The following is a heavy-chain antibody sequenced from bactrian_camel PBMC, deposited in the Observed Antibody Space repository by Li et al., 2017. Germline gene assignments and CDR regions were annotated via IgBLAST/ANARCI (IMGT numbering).Heavy chain of an antibody. CDR1: RYTYSSYC. Sequence: VQLVESGGGSVQAGGSLILSCASSRYTYSSYCMGWFWQGPGEEREGVAGIDSDGRSRYADSVKGRFTISKDNAKNTVYLQMTDLKPNDTAMYYCATGSPWTQQQAMSRWGYNYWGQGTQVTVS. CDR3: ATGSPWTQQQAMSRWGYNY. V-gene: IGHV3S9*01. D-gene: IGHD5*01. CDR2: IDSDGRS. J-gene: IGHJ4*01.